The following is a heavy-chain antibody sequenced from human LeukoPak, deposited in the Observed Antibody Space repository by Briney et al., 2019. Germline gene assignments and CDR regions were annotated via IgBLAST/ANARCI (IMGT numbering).Heavy chain of an antibody. CDR2: ITSTGGTT. CDR1: GFTFSTYG. Sequence: GGSLRLSCAASGFTFSTYGMKWVRQAPGKGLEWVSYITSTGGTTDYADSVKGRFTISRDNAKNSLYLQMNSLRAEDTAVYYCARACSGGSCSLYWGQGTLVTVSS. D-gene: IGHD2-15*01. CDR3: ARACSGGSCSLY. J-gene: IGHJ4*02. V-gene: IGHV3-48*01.